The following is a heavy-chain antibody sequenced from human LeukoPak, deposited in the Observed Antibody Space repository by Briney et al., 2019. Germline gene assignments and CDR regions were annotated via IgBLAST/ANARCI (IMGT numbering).Heavy chain of an antibody. CDR3: ARDGSAGSNWFDP. CDR2: IYYSGST. CDR1: GGSVSSGDYY. Sequence: PSETLSLTCTVSGGSVSSGDYYWSWIRQPPGKGLEWIGYIYYSGSTYYNPSLKSRVTISVDTSKNQFSLKLSSVTAADTAVYYCARDGSAGSNWFDPWGQGTLVTVSS. J-gene: IGHJ5*02. D-gene: IGHD3-10*01. V-gene: IGHV4-30-4*01.